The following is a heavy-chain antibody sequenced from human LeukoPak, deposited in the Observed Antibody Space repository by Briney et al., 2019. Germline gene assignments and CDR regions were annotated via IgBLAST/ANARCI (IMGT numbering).Heavy chain of an antibody. D-gene: IGHD1-26*01. CDR1: GGSISSSSYY. V-gene: IGHV4-39*07. Sequence: SETLSLTCTVSGGSISSSSYYWGWIRQPPGKGLEWIGSIYYSGSTYYNPSLKSRVTISVDTSKNQFSLKLSSVTAADTAVYYCARAELPQITADYWGQGTLVTVSS. CDR3: ARAELPQITADY. J-gene: IGHJ4*02. CDR2: IYYSGST.